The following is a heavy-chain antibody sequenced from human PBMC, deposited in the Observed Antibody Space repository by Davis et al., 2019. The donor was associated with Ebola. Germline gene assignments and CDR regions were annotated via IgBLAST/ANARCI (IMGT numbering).Heavy chain of an antibody. CDR2: VNPGGSPT. Sequence: GESLKISCKGSGYNFAKFGIAWVRQMPGKGLEWMGVVNPGGSPTIYSPSFQGQVTISTDTSTNTAYLQWDSLEASDTAIHFCMRTFDDNDSDELDYWGQGTLVAVSS. CDR3: MRTFDDNDSDELDY. J-gene: IGHJ4*02. V-gene: IGHV5-51*01. D-gene: IGHD3-9*01. CDR1: GYNFAKFG.